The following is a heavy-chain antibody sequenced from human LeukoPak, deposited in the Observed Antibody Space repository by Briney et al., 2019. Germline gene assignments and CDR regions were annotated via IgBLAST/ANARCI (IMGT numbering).Heavy chain of an antibody. CDR3: ARGRVYYDSTGYLI. D-gene: IGHD3-22*01. J-gene: IGHJ3*02. V-gene: IGHV4-59*01. CDR1: GGSISSYY. CDR2: IYYSGST. Sequence: SETLSLTCTVSGGSISSYYWSWIRQPPGKGLEWIGYIYYSGSTNYNPSLKSRVTISVDTSKNQFSLKLSSVTAADTAVYYCARGRVYYDSTGYLIWGQGTMVTVSS.